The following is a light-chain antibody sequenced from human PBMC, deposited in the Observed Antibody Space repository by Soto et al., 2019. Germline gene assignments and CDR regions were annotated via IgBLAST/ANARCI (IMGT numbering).Light chain of an antibody. Sequence: DIQMTQSPSTLSASVGDRVTITCRASQSISSWLAWYQQKPGKAPKVLIYKTSSLQSGVPSRFSGSGSGTEFTLTISNLQPDDFATYYCQQYNSYPLTLGPGTKVDIK. V-gene: IGKV1-5*03. J-gene: IGKJ3*01. CDR3: QQYNSYPLT. CDR2: KTS. CDR1: QSISSW.